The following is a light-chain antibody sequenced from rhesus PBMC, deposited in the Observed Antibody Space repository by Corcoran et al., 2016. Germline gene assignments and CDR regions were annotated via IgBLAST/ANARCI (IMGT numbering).Light chain of an antibody. J-gene: IGKJ1*01. CDR3: QQRNTYPWT. CDR2: DAS. V-gene: IGKV1-38*01. CDR1: QGISSY. Sequence: DIQLTQSPSSLSASVGDRATITCRASQGISSYLVWYQQKSGKAPKLLIYDASNLQSGVPSRFSGSGSGTEFTLTISSLQHEDFATYYCQQRNTYPWTFGQGTKVEIK.